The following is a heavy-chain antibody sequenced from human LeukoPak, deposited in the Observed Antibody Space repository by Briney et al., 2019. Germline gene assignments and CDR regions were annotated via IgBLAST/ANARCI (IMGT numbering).Heavy chain of an antibody. Sequence: PGGSLRLSCADSGFTFSSYSMNWVRQAPGKWLEWVSSISSSSSYIYYADSVKGRSTISRDNAKNSPYLQMNSLRAEDTAVYYCAKVAKYYYGSETYYFFEHWGQGTQVTASS. D-gene: IGHD3-10*01. V-gene: IGHV3-21*01. CDR3: AKVAKYYYGSETYYFFEH. J-gene: IGHJ4*02. CDR1: GFTFSSYS. CDR2: ISSSSSYI.